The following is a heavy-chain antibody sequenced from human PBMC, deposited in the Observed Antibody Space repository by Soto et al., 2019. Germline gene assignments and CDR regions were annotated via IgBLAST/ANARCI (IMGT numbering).Heavy chain of an antibody. J-gene: IGHJ6*02. CDR2: IYYSGST. V-gene: IGHV4-61*01. D-gene: IGHD3-10*01. Sequence: NPSETLSLTCTVSGGSVSSGSYYWSWIRQPPGKGLEWIGYIYYSGSTNYNPSLKSRVTIPVDTSKNQFSLKLSSVTAADTAVYYCAETPMVRGSSYYYYGMDVWGQGTTVTVSS. CDR3: AETPMVRGSSYYYYGMDV. CDR1: GGSVSSGSYY.